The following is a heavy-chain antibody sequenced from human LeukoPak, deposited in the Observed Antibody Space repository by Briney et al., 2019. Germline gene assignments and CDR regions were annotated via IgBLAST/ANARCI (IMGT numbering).Heavy chain of an antibody. J-gene: IGHJ4*02. CDR3: ASRAGESRYCRCTSCYALFDY. CDR2: IYYSGST. Sequence: SETLSLTCTVSGGSISSGGYYWSWIRQHPGKGLEWIGYIYYSGSTYYNPSLKSRVTISVDTSKNQFSLELSSLTAADTAVCYCASRAGESRYCRCTSCYALFDYWGQGTLVTVSS. D-gene: IGHD2-2*01. CDR1: GGSISSGGYY. V-gene: IGHV4-31*03.